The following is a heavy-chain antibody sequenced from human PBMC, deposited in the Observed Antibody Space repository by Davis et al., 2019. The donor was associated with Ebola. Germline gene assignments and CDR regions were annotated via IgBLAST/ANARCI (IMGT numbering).Heavy chain of an antibody. Sequence: MPSETLSLTCGVSGDSISSRNWWSWVRQSPGKGLEWLGEIYHGGITNYNPSLKGRVTMSVDKSKNQFSLNLRSVTAADTAVYYCARAQYGSGSYYFYYYGLDVWGQGTTVTLSS. D-gene: IGHD3-10*01. CDR3: ARAQYGSGSYYFYYYGLDV. V-gene: IGHV4-4*02. CDR2: IYHGGIT. CDR1: GDSISSRNW. J-gene: IGHJ6*02.